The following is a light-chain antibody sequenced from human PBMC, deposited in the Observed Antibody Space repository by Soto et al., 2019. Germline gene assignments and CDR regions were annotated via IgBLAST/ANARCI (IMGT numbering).Light chain of an antibody. CDR3: HPCYSFCVT. Sequence: AIRMTQSPSSFSASTGDRVTITCRSSERISSYLAWYQHKPGKAPKLLIYAASTLKSGVPSRFSVSGSGXDFTLTIIXXQSEDWSIYHCHPCYSFCVTSNGGT. J-gene: IGKJ4*01. V-gene: IGKV1-8*01. CDR2: AAS. CDR1: ERISSY.